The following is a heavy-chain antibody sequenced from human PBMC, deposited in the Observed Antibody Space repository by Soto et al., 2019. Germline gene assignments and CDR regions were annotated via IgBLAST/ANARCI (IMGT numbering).Heavy chain of an antibody. CDR1: GGSISTSSYY. D-gene: IGHD3-22*01. J-gene: IGHJ4*02. CDR2: IYYSGST. Sequence: QLQLQESGPGLVKPSETLSLTCTVSGGSISTSSYYWGWIRQPPGKGLEWIGSIYYSGSTYYNPSLKSRVTISVDTSKNQFALKLSSVTAADTAGYYCARDYDSSGDYWGQGTLVTVSS. CDR3: ARDYDSSGDY. V-gene: IGHV4-39*01.